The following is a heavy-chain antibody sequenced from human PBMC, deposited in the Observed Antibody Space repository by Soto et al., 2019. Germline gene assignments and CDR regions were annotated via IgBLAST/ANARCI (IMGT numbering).Heavy chain of an antibody. CDR3: ARERARLNPFDP. J-gene: IGHJ5*02. V-gene: IGHV1-3*01. Sequence: ASVKVSCKASGYTFTSYAMYWVRQAPGQRLEWMGWINAGNGNTKYSQKFQGRVTITRDTSASTAYMELSSLRSEDTAVYYCARERARLNPFDPWGQGTLVTVSS. CDR1: GYTFTSYA. CDR2: INAGNGNT.